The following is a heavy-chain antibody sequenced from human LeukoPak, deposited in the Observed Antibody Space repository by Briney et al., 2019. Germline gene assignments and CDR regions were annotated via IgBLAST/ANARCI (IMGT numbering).Heavy chain of an antibody. J-gene: IGHJ4*02. V-gene: IGHV1-69*05. CDR1: GYTFTGYH. D-gene: IGHD2-21*02. Sequence: SVKVSCKASGYTFTGYHIHWVRQAPGQGLEWMGRIIPIFGTANYAQKLQGRVTITTDKSTSTAYMELSSLRSEDTAVYYCARDIYCGGDCYSIDYWGQGNLVTVSS. CDR2: IIPIFGTA. CDR3: ARDIYCGGDCYSIDY.